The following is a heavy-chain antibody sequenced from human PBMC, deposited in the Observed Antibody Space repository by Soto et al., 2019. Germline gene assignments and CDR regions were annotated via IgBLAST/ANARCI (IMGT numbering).Heavy chain of an antibody. J-gene: IGHJ4*02. CDR2: ISYDGSNK. CDR1: GFTFSSYG. Sequence: GGSLRLSCAASGFTFSSYGMHWVRQAPGKGLEWVAVISYDGSNKYYADSVKGRFTISRDNSKNTLYLQMNSLRAEDTAVYYCARDVRYYYDSSGYYLDYWGQGTLVTVSS. V-gene: IGHV3-30*03. D-gene: IGHD3-22*01. CDR3: ARDVRYYYDSSGYYLDY.